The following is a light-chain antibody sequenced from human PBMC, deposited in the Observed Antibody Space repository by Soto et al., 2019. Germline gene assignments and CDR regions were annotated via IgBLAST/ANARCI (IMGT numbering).Light chain of an antibody. V-gene: IGKV3-20*01. CDR1: QSVSSSH. Sequence: EVVLSQSPGTLSLSPGERATLSCRASQSVSSSHLAWYQQKPGQAPRLLIYGASSRAAGIPDRFSGRGSGTDFTPTISRLEPEDFAVYYCQQYDSSEYTFGQGTKVEVK. J-gene: IGKJ2*01. CDR3: QQYDSSEYT. CDR2: GAS.